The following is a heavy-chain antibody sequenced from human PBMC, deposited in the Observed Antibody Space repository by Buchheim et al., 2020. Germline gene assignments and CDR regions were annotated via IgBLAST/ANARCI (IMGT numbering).Heavy chain of an antibody. CDR3: AKESEAARPIYVHFDY. CDR2: ISYDGSNR. CDR1: GFTFSNAW. J-gene: IGHJ4*02. V-gene: IGHV3-30*18. Sequence: QVQLVESGGGVVQPGRSLRLSCAASGFTFSNAWMSWVRQAPGKGLEWVAVISYDGSNRYYADSVKGRFTISRDNSKNTLYLQMNSLRAEDTAVYYCAKESEAARPIYVHFDYWGQGTL. D-gene: IGHD6-6*01.